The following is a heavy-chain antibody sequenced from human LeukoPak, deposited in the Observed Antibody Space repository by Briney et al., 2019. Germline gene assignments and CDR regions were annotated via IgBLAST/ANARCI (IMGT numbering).Heavy chain of an antibody. J-gene: IGHJ4*02. CDR2: ISSNGGST. V-gene: IGHV3-64*01. CDR3: ARDTIFGPGIIDY. D-gene: IGHD3-3*01. Sequence: GGSLRLSCAASGFTFSSYAMHWVRQAPGKGLEYVSAISSNGGSTYYANSVKGRFTISRDNSKNTLYLQMGSLRAEDMAVYYCARDTIFGPGIIDYWGQGTLVTVSS. CDR1: GFTFSSYA.